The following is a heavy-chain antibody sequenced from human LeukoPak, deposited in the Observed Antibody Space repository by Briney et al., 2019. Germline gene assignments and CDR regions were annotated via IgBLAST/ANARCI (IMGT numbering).Heavy chain of an antibody. V-gene: IGHV3-30*04. J-gene: IGHJ6*02. CDR2: ISYDGSNK. CDR3: AKAPGEPHYYYYGMDV. D-gene: IGHD1-14*01. CDR1: GFTFSSYA. Sequence: PGRSLRLSCAASGFTFSSYAMHWVRQAPGKGLEWVAVISYDGSNKYYADSVKGRFTISGDNSKNTLYLQMNSLRAEDTAVYYCAKAPGEPHYYYYGMDVWGQGTTVTVSS.